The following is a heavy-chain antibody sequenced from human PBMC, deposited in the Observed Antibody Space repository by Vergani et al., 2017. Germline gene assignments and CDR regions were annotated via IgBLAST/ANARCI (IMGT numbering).Heavy chain of an antibody. CDR1: GGTFSSYT. CDR3: ASLGYCSSTSCYKGVWQH. Sequence: QVQLVQSGAEVKKPGSSVKVSCKASGGTFSSYTISWVRQAPGQGLEWMGRIIPILGIANYAQKFQGRVTITADKSTRTAYMELSSMRSEDTALYYCASLGYCSSTSCYKGVWQHWGQGTLVTVSS. D-gene: IGHD2-2*02. J-gene: IGHJ1*01. CDR2: IIPILGIA. V-gene: IGHV1-69*02.